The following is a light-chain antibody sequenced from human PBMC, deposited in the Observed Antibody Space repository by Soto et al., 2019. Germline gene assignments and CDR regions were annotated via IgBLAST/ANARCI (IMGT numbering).Light chain of an antibody. CDR3: QQYGSSPLT. CDR1: QSVSSSY. V-gene: IGKV3-20*01. Sequence: ETVLTQSPATLSLSPGARAPLSCRASQSVSSSYLAWYQQKPGQAPRLLIYGASSRATGIPDRFSGSGSGTDFTLTISRLEPEDFAVYYCQQYGSSPLTFGGGTKVDIK. J-gene: IGKJ4*01. CDR2: GAS.